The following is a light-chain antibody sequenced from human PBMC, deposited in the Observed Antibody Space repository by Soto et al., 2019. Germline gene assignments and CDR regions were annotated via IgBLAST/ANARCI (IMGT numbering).Light chain of an antibody. CDR1: QSVSSN. CDR3: QQYNKWPLT. CDR2: AVS. J-gene: IGKJ1*01. V-gene: IGKV3-15*01. Sequence: EIMMTQSPGTLSASPGERATLSCRASQSVSSNLAWYQQKPGQAPRLLIYAVSTRATGIPARFSGSGSGTEFPLTISSLQSEDFAGYYCQQYNKWPLTFGQGTKVEIK.